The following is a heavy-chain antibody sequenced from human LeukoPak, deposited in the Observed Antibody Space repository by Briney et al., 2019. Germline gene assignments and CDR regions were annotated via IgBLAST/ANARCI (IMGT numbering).Heavy chain of an antibody. Sequence: GGSLRLSCAASGFTFSSYWMSWVRQAPGKGLEWVANIKQDGSEKYYVDSVEGRFTISRDNAKNSLYLQMNSLRAEDTAVYYCARGVWYYYMDVWGKGTTVTVSS. CDR2: IKQDGSEK. CDR1: GFTFSSYW. V-gene: IGHV3-7*01. D-gene: IGHD2-21*01. CDR3: ARGVWYYYMDV. J-gene: IGHJ6*03.